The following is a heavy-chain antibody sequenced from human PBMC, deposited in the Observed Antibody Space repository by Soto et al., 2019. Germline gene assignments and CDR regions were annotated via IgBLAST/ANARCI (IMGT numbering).Heavy chain of an antibody. V-gene: IGHV1-69*13. CDR2: IIPIFGTA. Sequence: ASVKVSCKASGGTFSSYAISWVRQAPGQGLEWMGGIIPIFGTANYAQKFQGRVTITPDESTSTAYMELSSLRSEDTAVYYCARGTGVEQFGRVIFEYYYYYGMDVWGQGTTVTVSS. CDR3: ARGTGVEQFGRVIFEYYYYYGMDV. J-gene: IGHJ6*02. D-gene: IGHD3-16*02. CDR1: GGTFSSYA.